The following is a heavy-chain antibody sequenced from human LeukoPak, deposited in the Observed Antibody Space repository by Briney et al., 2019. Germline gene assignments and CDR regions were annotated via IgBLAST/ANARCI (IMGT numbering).Heavy chain of an antibody. D-gene: IGHD1-26*01. V-gene: IGHV1-2*02. CDR2: INPNSDGT. J-gene: IGHJ3*02. Sequence: GASVKVSCKASGGTFSSYAISWVRQAPGQGLEWMGWINPNSDGTNYAQKFQGRVTMTRDTSISTAYMELSRLRSDDTAVYYCARDQGAPDAFDIWGQGTMVTVSS. CDR3: ARDQGAPDAFDI. CDR1: GGTFSSYA.